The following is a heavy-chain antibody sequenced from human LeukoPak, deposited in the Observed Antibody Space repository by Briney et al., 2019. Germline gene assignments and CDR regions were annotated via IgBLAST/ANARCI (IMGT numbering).Heavy chain of an antibody. CDR3: ARRVADAFDI. CDR1: GFTFSSYS. Sequence: GGSLRLSCAASGFTFSSYSMNWVRQAPGKGLEWVSAINGSGGSTYYADSVKGRFTISRDNSKNTLYLQMNSLRAEDAAVYYCARRVADAFDIWGQGTMVTVSS. CDR2: INGSGGST. J-gene: IGHJ3*02. V-gene: IGHV3-23*01. D-gene: IGHD3-3*01.